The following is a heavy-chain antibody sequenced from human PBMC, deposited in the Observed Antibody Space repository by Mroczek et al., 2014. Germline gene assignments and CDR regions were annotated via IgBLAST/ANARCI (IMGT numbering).Heavy chain of an antibody. D-gene: IGHD5-12*01. Sequence: ESGGGLVKPGGSLRLSCAASGFTFSSYSMNWVRQAPGKGLEWVSSISSSSSYIYYADSVKGRFTISRDNAKNSLYLQMNSLRAEDTAVYYCARGEDSGYEPIDYVGPGEPWSPSP. V-gene: IGHV3-21*01. CDR2: ISSSSSYI. J-gene: IGHJ4*02. CDR3: ARGEDSGYEPIDY. CDR1: GFTFSSYS.